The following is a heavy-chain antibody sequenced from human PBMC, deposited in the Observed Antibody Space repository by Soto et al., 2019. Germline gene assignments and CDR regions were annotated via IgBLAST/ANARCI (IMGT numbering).Heavy chain of an antibody. Sequence: EERLVESGGGSVQPGGSLRLSCAASRFTFSSYWMYWVRQAPGKGLVWVSRINSDGSSTRYADSVKGRFSISRDNSKSTLYLQMNTLRAEDTAVYYCARRSEGYYYGLDVWGQGTTGTVSS. D-gene: IGHD3-3*01. CDR3: ARRSEGYYYGLDV. CDR1: RFTFSSYW. CDR2: INSDGSST. J-gene: IGHJ6*02. V-gene: IGHV3-74*01.